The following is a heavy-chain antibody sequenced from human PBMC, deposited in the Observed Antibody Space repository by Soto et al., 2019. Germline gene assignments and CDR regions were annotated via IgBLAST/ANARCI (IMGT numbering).Heavy chain of an antibody. CDR1: GGSISSYY. J-gene: IGHJ4*02. V-gene: IGHV4-59*01. CDR2: IYYSGST. CDR3: ARDMIGDYFDY. D-gene: IGHD3-22*01. Sequence: SETVSLTCTVSGGSISSYYWSWIRQPPGKGLEWIGYIYYSGSTNYNPSLKSRVTISVDTSKNQFSLKLSSVTAADTAVYYCARDMIGDYFDYWGQGTLVTVSS.